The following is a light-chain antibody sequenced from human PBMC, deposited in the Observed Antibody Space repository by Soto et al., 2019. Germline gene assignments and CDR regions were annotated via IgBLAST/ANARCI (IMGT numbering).Light chain of an antibody. J-gene: IGLJ1*01. V-gene: IGLV2-14*01. Sequence: QSALTQPASVSGSPGQSITISCTGTSSDDGGYNYVSWYQQHPGKAPKLMIYEVSNRPSGVSNRFSGSKSGNTASLTISGLPADDEPDYYCTSYTSSSTRVFRTGTKATVL. CDR1: SSDDGGYNY. CDR3: TSYTSSSTRV. CDR2: EVS.